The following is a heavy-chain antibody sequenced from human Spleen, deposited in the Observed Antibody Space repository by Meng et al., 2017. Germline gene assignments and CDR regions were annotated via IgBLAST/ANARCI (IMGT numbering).Heavy chain of an antibody. CDR2: ISWDGGST. CDR1: GFTFDDYA. CDR3: ARDRPWYYCDSSGYYSNWFDP. D-gene: IGHD3-22*01. V-gene: IGHV3-43D*03. J-gene: IGHJ5*02. Sequence: GGSLRLSCAASGFTFDDYAMHWVRQAPGKGLEWVSLISWDGGSTYYADSVKGRFTISRDNAKNSLYLQMNSLRAEDTAVYYCARDRPWYYCDSSGYYSNWFDPWGQGTLVTVSS.